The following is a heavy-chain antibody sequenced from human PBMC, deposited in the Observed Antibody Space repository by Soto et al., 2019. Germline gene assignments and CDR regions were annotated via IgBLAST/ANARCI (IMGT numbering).Heavy chain of an antibody. D-gene: IGHD2-15*01. CDR2: ISAYNGNT. Sequence: QVQLVQSGAELKKPGASVKFSCKASGYTFAVYGISWVRQAPGQGREWMGWISAYNGNTNYGQKLQGRVTMTTDTSTSTAYMELRSLRSDDTAVYYCAGDDCSGGSCYLDYWGQGTLVTVSS. J-gene: IGHJ4*02. CDR1: GYTFAVYG. CDR3: AGDDCSGGSCYLDY. V-gene: IGHV1-18*01.